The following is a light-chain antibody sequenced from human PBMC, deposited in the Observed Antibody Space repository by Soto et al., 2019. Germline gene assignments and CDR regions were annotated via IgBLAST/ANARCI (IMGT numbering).Light chain of an antibody. CDR2: GVY. Sequence: EIVMTQSPTILSVSPGERATLSCRASQSVSSNLSWYQQKPGQAPRLLIYGVYTRAPGITARFRGSGSVTEFTLAISSLQSEDFAVYYGQQYHSWPPQTFGQGTEVEIK. J-gene: IGKJ1*01. V-gene: IGKV3D-15*01. CDR3: QQYHSWPPQT. CDR1: QSVSSN.